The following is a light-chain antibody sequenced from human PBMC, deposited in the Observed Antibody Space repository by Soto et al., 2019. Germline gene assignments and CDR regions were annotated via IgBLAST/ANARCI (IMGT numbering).Light chain of an antibody. CDR1: QSINNR. Sequence: IQMTQSPSRLSASIGDRVTIPCRASQSINNRLAWYQQMPGKAPNLLIYDASTLESGVPSRFRGSGSETEFTLTISGLQPDDFATYYCQQFIDGWTFGQGTKVDIK. CDR3: QQFIDGWT. CDR2: DAS. J-gene: IGKJ1*01. V-gene: IGKV1-5*01.